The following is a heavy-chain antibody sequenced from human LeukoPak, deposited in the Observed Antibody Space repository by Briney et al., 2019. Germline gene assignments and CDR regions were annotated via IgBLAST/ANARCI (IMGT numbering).Heavy chain of an antibody. J-gene: IGHJ4*02. D-gene: IGHD6-19*01. CDR2: ISGSGGST. Sequence: GGSLRLSCAASGFAFSSQAMSWVRQAPGKGLEWVSAISGSGGSTYYADSVKGRFTISRDNSKNTLYLQMNSLRAEDTAVYYCAKGYSSGWWYFDYWGQGTLVTVSS. CDR1: GFAFSSQA. V-gene: IGHV3-23*01. CDR3: AKGYSSGWWYFDY.